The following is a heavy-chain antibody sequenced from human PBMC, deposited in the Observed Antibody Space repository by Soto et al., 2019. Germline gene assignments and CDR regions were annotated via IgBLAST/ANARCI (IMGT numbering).Heavy chain of an antibody. D-gene: IGHD2-15*01. J-gene: IGHJ4*02. Sequence: EVQLLESGGGLVQPGESLRLSCAASGFSFTTYVMGWVRQAPGMGLEWVSGISASGDSTFYAESVEGRFTISRDNSKNSLYLQMNGLRVDDTAIYHRAKGAWGWCPPPNIYYFDVWGQGTLVTVSS. CDR3: AKGAWGWCPPPNIYYFDV. CDR1: GFSFTTYV. CDR2: ISASGDST. V-gene: IGHV3-23*01.